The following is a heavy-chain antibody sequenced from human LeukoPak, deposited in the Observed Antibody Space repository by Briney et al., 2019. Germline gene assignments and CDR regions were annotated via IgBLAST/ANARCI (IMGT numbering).Heavy chain of an antibody. J-gene: IGHJ5*02. CDR2: MYDSGRT. V-gene: IGHV4-59*01. CDR3: ARRVSGDYGHWFDP. CDR1: GGSIRGYY. Sequence: PSETLSLTCIVSGGSIRGYYWNWIRQPPGKGLEWIGWMYDSGRTSYNPSIKSRLTISGDTSKNQISLKLSSVTAADTAIYSCARRVSGDYGHWFDPWGQGTLVTVSS. D-gene: IGHD4-17*01.